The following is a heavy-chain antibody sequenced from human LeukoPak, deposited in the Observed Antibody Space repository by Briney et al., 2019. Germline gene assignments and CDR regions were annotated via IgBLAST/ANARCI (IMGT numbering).Heavy chain of an antibody. J-gene: IGHJ4*02. CDR1: GGSISIYY. Sequence: SETLSLTCTVSGGSISIYYWSWIRQPPGKGLEWIGYIYYSGSTNYNPSLKSRVTISVDTSKNQFSLKLSSVTAADTAVYYCARGSYDSSGWTPGNFDYWGQGTLVTVSS. CDR2: IYYSGST. CDR3: ARGSYDSSGWTPGNFDY. D-gene: IGHD3-22*01. V-gene: IGHV4-59*08.